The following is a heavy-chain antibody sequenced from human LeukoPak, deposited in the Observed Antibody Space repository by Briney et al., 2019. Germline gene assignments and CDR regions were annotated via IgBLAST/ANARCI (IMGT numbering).Heavy chain of an antibody. Sequence: SETLSLTCTVSGGSVSSGSYYWSWIRQPPGKGLEWIGYIYYSGSTNYNPSLKSRVTISVDTSKNQFSLKLSSVTAADTAVYYCARAPRYCSGGSCYAFYAFDTWGQGTMVTVSS. CDR2: IYYSGST. CDR1: GGSVSSGSYY. D-gene: IGHD2-15*01. J-gene: IGHJ3*02. CDR3: ARAPRYCSGGSCYAFYAFDT. V-gene: IGHV4-61*01.